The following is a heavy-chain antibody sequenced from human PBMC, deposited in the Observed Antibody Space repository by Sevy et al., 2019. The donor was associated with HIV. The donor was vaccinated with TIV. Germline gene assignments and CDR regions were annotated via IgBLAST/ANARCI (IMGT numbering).Heavy chain of an antibody. J-gene: IGHJ6*02. CDR1: GYSFTSYW. CDR2: IYPGDSDT. CDR3: ARRGSTVDYYYGMDV. D-gene: IGHD4-17*01. V-gene: IGHV5-51*01. Sequence: GESLKISCKGSGYSFTSYWIGWVRQMPGKGLEWMGIIYPGDSDTRYSPSFQGQVTISADKSISTAYLQWSSLKASDTAMYYRARRGSTVDYYYGMDVWGQGTTVTVSS.